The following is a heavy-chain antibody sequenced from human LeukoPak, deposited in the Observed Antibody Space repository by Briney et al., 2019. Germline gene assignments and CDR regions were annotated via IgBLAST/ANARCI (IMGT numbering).Heavy chain of an antibody. CDR3: ARSLGSFDY. CDR2: IYHSGST. Sequence: SETLSLTCAVYGRSFSGYYWSWIRQPPGKGLEWIGSIYHSGSTYYNPSLKSRVTISVDTSKNQFSLKLSSVTAADTAVYYCARSLGSFDYWGQGTLVTVSS. V-gene: IGHV4-38-2*01. CDR1: GRSFSGYY. D-gene: IGHD7-27*01. J-gene: IGHJ4*02.